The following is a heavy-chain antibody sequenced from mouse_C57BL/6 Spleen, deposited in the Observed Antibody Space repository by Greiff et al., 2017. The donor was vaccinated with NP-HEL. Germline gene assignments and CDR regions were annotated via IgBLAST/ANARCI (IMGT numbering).Heavy chain of an antibody. CDR3: ARDVTRGYYFDY. J-gene: IGHJ2*01. D-gene: IGHD2-12*01. CDR2: IDPSDSET. Sequence: QVQLQQPGAELVRPGSSVKLSCKASGYTFTSYWMHWVKQRPIQGLEWIGNIDPSDSETHYNQKFKDKATLTVDKSSSTAYMQLSSLTSEDSAVYYCARDVTRGYYFDYWGQGTTLTVSS. V-gene: IGHV1-52*01. CDR1: GYTFTSYW.